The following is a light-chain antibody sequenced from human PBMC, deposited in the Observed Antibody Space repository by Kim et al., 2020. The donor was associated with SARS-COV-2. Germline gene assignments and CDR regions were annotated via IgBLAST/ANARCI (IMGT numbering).Light chain of an antibody. CDR2: EGN. Sequence: SYELTQPPSVSVSPGQTASISCSGEKLGDKYACWYQQRPGQSPVLVIYEGNKRPSGIPERFSASTSGNTATLTISGTQPMDEADYYCQAWDSTTIIFGGGTQLTVL. V-gene: IGLV3-1*01. J-gene: IGLJ2*01. CDR3: QAWDSTTII. CDR1: KLGDKY.